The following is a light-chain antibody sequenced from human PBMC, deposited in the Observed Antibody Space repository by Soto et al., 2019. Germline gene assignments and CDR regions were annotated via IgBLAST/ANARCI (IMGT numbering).Light chain of an antibody. Sequence: ETVMTQSPATLSVSPGERATLPCRASQSVSSNLAWYQQKPGQAPRLLIYGASSRATGIPDRFSGSGSGTDFTLTISRLEPEDFAVYYCQQYGRPSRTFGQGTTVEIK. J-gene: IGKJ1*01. V-gene: IGKV3-20*01. CDR3: QQYGRPSRT. CDR1: QSVSSN. CDR2: GAS.